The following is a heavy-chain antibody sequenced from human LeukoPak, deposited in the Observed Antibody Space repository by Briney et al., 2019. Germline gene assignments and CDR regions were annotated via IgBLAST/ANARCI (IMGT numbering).Heavy chain of an antibody. J-gene: IGHJ4*02. Sequence: GASVKVSCKASGYTFTNYAIHWVRQAPGQRLEWMGWSSAYNGNTNYAQKLQGRVTMTTDTSTSTAYMELRSLRSDDTAVYYCARDQYYYDSSGYSPSGYWGQGTLVTVSS. V-gene: IGHV1-18*01. CDR1: GYTFTNYA. CDR2: SSAYNGNT. D-gene: IGHD3-22*01. CDR3: ARDQYYYDSSGYSPSGY.